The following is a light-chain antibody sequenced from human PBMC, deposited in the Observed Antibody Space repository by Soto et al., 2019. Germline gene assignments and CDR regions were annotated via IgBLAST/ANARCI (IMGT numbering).Light chain of an antibody. J-gene: IGLJ2*01. Sequence: QSVLTQPASVSGSPGQSITISCTGTSSDIGGHNYVSWYQQHPGKGPKLIIYEVNYRPSGVSDRFSGSKSVNTASLTISGLQAEDEAYYYCSSYTNTNTPVVFGGGTKLTVL. V-gene: IGLV2-14*01. CDR3: SSYTNTNTPVV. CDR2: EVN. CDR1: SSDIGGHNY.